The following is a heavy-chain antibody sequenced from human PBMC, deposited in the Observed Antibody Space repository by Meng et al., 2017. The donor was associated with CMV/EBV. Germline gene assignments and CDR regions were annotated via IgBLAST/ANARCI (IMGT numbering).Heavy chain of an antibody. CDR1: GGSLSCYS. V-gene: IGHV4-34*01. CDR3: ARPGSGSIAAY. Sequence: SETLSLTCVVYGGSLSCYSWSWIRQPPGQGLEWIGEINRSKSTDSNPSLKSRVTISVDTSKNQFSLKLTSVTAADTAVYYCARPGSGSIAAYWGQGTLVTVSS. D-gene: IGHD6-6*01. CDR2: INRSKST. J-gene: IGHJ4*02.